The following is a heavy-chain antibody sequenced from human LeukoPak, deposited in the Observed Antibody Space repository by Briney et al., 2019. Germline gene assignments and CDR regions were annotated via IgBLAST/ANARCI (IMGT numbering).Heavy chain of an antibody. Sequence: SVKVSCKASGYTFTTYPINWVRQAPGQGLEWMGGIIPIFGTANYAQKFQGRVTVTADESTSTAYMELSSLRSEDTAVYYCASPTLYDYVWGSYSYWGQGTLVTVSS. CDR3: ASPTLYDYVWGSYSY. V-gene: IGHV1-69*13. D-gene: IGHD3-16*01. J-gene: IGHJ4*02. CDR1: GYTFTTYP. CDR2: IIPIFGTA.